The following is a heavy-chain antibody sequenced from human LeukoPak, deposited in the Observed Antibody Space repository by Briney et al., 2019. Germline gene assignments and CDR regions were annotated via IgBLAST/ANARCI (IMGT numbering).Heavy chain of an antibody. CDR2: ISDSGGST. D-gene: IGHD6-19*01. J-gene: IGHJ4*02. CDR1: GFTFSNYA. V-gene: IGHV3-23*01. CDR3: AKDARRSSGWYFFDH. Sequence: GGSLRLSCAASGFTFSNYAMSWVRQAPGKGLEWVSAISDSGGSTYYADSVKGRFTISRGNSKNTLYLQMNSLRVEDTAVYYCAKDARRSSGWYFFDHWGQGTLVTVSS.